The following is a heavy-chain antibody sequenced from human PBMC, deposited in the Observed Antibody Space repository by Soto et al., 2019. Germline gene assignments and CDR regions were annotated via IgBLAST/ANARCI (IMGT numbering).Heavy chain of an antibody. V-gene: IGHV3-9*01. Sequence: EVQLVESGGGLVQPGRSLRLSCAASGFTFDDYAMHWVRQAPGKGLEWVSGISWNSGSIGYADSVKGRFTISRDNAKNSLYLQMNSLRAEDTALYYCAKDRNWNDYLTVLDYWGQGTLVTVSS. D-gene: IGHD1-1*01. CDR2: ISWNSGSI. CDR1: GFTFDDYA. CDR3: AKDRNWNDYLTVLDY. J-gene: IGHJ4*02.